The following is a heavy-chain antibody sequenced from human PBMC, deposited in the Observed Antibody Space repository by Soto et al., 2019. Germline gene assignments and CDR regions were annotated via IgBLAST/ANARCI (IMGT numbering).Heavy chain of an antibody. CDR3: AKLGSSSWSPHYYFDY. CDR1: GFTFNNYA. D-gene: IGHD2-2*01. Sequence: EVQLLESGGGLVQPGGSLRLSCAASGFTFNNYAMGGVRQAPGKGLEWVSAITDSGDDTYYIDSVKGRFTISRDNSKSTLYLQMNSLRAEDTAIYYCAKLGSSSWSPHYYFDYWGQGTLVTVSS. CDR2: ITDSGDDT. V-gene: IGHV3-23*01. J-gene: IGHJ4*02.